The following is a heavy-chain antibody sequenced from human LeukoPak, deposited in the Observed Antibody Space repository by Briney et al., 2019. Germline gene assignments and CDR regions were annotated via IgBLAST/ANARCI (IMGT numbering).Heavy chain of an antibody. CDR2: IYTSGST. CDR3: ARSTRRTVAGSYWFDP. Sequence: SETLSLTCTVSGGSISSYYWSWIRQPAGKGLEWIGRIYTSGSTNYNPSLKSRVTMSVDTSKNQFSLKLSSVTAADTAVYYCARSTRRTVAGSYWFDPWGQGTLVTVSS. V-gene: IGHV4-4*07. J-gene: IGHJ5*02. D-gene: IGHD6-19*01. CDR1: GGSISSYY.